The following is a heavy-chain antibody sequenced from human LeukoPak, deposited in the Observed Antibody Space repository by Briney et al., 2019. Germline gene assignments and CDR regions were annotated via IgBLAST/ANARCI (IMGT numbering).Heavy chain of an antibody. CDR1: GFPFNTYW. J-gene: IGHJ4*02. D-gene: IGHD3-9*01. V-gene: IGHV3-7*01. CDR2: IKEDGNEK. Sequence: GGALELSCAVSGFPFNTYWMSWVSQAPGTGLECVANIKEDGNEKKYVGSVKGRFTISRDNAKHSLYLQMNSLRAEDTAVYYCVRDRLTGSYRYFDYWGQGTLVTVSS. CDR3: VRDRLTGSYRYFDY.